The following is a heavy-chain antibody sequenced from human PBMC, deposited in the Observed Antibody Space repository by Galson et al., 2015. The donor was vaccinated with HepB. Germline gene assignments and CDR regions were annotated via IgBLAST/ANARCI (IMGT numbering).Heavy chain of an antibody. CDR1: GFTFSNYW. CDR2: IKEDGSEK. D-gene: IGHD6-19*01. CDR3: ATGGGSGLGN. Sequence: SLRLSCAGSGFTFSNYWMNWVRQAPGKGLEWLSHIKEDGSEKFYMDSVKGRFTISRDNAKNSLYLQMNSLRAEDTAVYYCATGGGSGLGNWGQGTLVTVSS. J-gene: IGHJ4*02. V-gene: IGHV3-7*03.